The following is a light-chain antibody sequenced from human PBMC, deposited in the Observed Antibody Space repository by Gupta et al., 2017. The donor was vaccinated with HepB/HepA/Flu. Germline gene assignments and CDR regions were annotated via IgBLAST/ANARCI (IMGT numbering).Light chain of an antibody. J-gene: IGKJ4*01. CDR2: WAS. CDR1: QNILYNTFNKNY. Sequence: DIVMTQSPDSLAVSLGERATINCKSSQNILYNTFNKNYLAWYQQKPGQPPKLLIYWASTRESGVPDRFSGSESGTDFTLTISSLQAEDVAVYYCQQYYDTPLTFGGGTXVEI. CDR3: QQYYDTPLT. V-gene: IGKV4-1*01.